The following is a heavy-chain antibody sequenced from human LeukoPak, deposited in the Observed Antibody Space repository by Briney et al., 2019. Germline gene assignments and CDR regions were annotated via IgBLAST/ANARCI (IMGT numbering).Heavy chain of an antibody. CDR2: IYHSGST. J-gene: IGHJ5*02. V-gene: IGHV4-39*07. CDR3: ARDKKYSSSWYANWFDP. Sequence: SETLSLTCTVSGGSISSSSYYWGWIRQTPGKGLEWIGSIYHSGSTNYNPSLKSRVTISVDTSKNQFSLKLSSVTAADTAVYYCARDKKYSSSWYANWFDPWGQGTLVTVSS. CDR1: GGSISSSSYY. D-gene: IGHD6-13*01.